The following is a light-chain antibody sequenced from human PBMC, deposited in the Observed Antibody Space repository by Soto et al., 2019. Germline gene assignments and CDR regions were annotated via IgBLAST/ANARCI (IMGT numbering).Light chain of an antibody. V-gene: IGKV3-20*01. J-gene: IGKJ4*01. Sequence: TEDPRSLEVCRGEKATRSCRAIQSVSSSYLAWYQQKPGQAPRLLIYGASSRATGIPDRFSGSGSGTDFTLSISRLEPEHFAVYYCQQYGSSPALSVGGGTKVDIK. CDR1: QSVSSSY. CDR2: GAS. CDR3: QQYGSSPALS.